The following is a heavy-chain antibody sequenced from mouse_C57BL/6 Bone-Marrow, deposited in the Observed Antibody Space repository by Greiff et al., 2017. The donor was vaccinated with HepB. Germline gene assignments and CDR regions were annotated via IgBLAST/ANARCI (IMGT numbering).Heavy chain of an antibody. CDR2: IYPGDGDT. Sequence: QVQLQQSGPELVKPGASVKISCKASGYAFSSSWMNWVKQRPGKGLEWIGRIYPGDGDTNYNGKFKGKATLTADKSSSTAYMQLSSLTSEDSAVYFCARWWGSSYVWYFDVWGTGTTVTVSS. CDR3: ARWWGSSYVWYFDV. V-gene: IGHV1-82*01. J-gene: IGHJ1*03. D-gene: IGHD1-1*01. CDR1: GYAFSSSW.